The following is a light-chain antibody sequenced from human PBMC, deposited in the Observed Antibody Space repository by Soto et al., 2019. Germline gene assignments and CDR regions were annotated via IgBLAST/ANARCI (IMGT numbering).Light chain of an antibody. CDR3: QQYGSSRT. CDR1: QSISSNY. J-gene: IGKJ1*01. Sequence: EIVLTQSPGTLSLSPGEGATLSCRASQSISSNYLAWYQQKPGQPPRLLIYGASSRAADIPDRFSGSGSGTDFSLTISRLEPEDFAVYYCQQYGSSRTFGQGTKVEV. V-gene: IGKV3-20*01. CDR2: GAS.